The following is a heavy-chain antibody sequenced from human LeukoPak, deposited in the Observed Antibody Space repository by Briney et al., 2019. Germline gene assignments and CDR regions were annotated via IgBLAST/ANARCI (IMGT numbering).Heavy chain of an antibody. D-gene: IGHD6-6*01. Sequence: ASVKVSCKASGYTFTGYYMHWVRQAPGQGLEWMGWINPKSGGTDHRVAMTRDTSITTAYMELSSLRSDDTAVYYCAKVGRAARAIYYFDYWGQGTLVTVSS. V-gene: IGHV1-2*02. CDR3: AKVGRAARAIYYFDY. J-gene: IGHJ4*02. CDR1: GYTFTGYY. CDR2: INPKSGGT.